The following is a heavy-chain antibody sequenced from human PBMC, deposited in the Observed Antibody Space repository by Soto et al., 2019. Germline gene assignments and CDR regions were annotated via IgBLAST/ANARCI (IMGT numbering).Heavy chain of an antibody. D-gene: IGHD1-20*01. V-gene: IGHV3-11*04. Sequence: PGGSLRLSCAASGFAFSDYYMSWIRQAPGKGLEWVSYISSSTKIIYYADSVKGRFTISRDNAKNSLYLQVNSLRDEDTAVYYCARGHTWNQGIDYWGQGTQGTVSS. CDR2: ISSSTKII. CDR1: GFAFSDYY. J-gene: IGHJ4*02. CDR3: ARGHTWNQGIDY.